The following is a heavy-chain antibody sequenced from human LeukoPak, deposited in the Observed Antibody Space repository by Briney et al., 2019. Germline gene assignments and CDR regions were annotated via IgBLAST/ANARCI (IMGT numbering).Heavy chain of an antibody. CDR3: ARDNYDFWSGYSGWFDP. D-gene: IGHD3-3*01. CDR2: INSDGSST. V-gene: IGHV3-74*01. J-gene: IGHJ5*02. Sequence: GESLRLSCAASGFTFSSYWMHWVRQAPGKGLVWVSRINSDGSSTSYADSVKGRFTISRDNAKNTLYLQMNSLRAEDTAVYYCARDNYDFWSGYSGWFDPWGQGTLVTVSS. CDR1: GFTFSSYW.